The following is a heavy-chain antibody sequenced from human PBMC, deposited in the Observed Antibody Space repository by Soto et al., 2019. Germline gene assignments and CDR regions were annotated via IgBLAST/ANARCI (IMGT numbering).Heavy chain of an antibody. D-gene: IGHD6-13*01. CDR2: IYYSGST. CDR3: ARSGGGQKQQPPKYYYGMDV. J-gene: IGHJ6*02. CDR1: GGSIRSYY. V-gene: IGHV4-59*01. Sequence: SETLSLTCTVSGGSIRSYYWSWIRQPPGKGLEWIGYIYYSGSTNYNPSLKSRVTISVDTSKNQFSLKLSSVTAADTAMYYCARSGGGQKQQPPKYYYGMDVWGQGTTVTVSS.